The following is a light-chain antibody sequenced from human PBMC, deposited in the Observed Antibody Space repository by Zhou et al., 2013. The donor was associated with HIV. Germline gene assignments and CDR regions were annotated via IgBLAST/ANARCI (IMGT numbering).Light chain of an antibody. CDR1: QSISSY. Sequence: DIQMTQSPSSLSASVGDRVTITCRASQSISSYLNWYQQKPGKAPKLLIYAASSLQSGVPSRFSGSGSGTDFSLTISGLQPEDVATYHCQQSHSVPLTFGGGTKVEI. J-gene: IGKJ4*01. CDR3: QQSHSVPLT. V-gene: IGKV1-39*01. CDR2: AAS.